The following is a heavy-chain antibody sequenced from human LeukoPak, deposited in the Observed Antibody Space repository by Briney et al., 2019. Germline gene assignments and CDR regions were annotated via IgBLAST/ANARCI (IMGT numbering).Heavy chain of an antibody. CDR2: IYKSGST. V-gene: IGHV4-4*07. Sequence: SETLSLTCTVSGGSIGWDYWSWIRQSAGKGPEWIGRIYKSGSTNYNPSFRSRVTMSVDTSKNQFSLNVTSVTAADTAVYYCAREEYFQDSNGYSYYFHSWGQGSLLTVSS. CDR3: AREEYFQDSNGYSYYFHS. CDR1: GGSIGWDY. D-gene: IGHD3-22*01. J-gene: IGHJ4*02.